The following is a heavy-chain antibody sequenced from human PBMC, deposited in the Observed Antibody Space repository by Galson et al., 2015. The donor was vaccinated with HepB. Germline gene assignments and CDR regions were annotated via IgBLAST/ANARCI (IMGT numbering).Heavy chain of an antibody. D-gene: IGHD4-23*01. CDR3: ASFIGGNSLPFDY. V-gene: IGHV3-21*01. Sequence: SLRLSCAASGFTFSSYTMNWVRQAPGKGLEWVSSISSSGGYIYYADSVKGRFTISRDNAKNSLYLHMKSLRAEDTAVYYCASFIGGNSLPFDYWGQGTLVTVSS. CDR2: ISSSGGYI. J-gene: IGHJ4*02. CDR1: GFTFSSYT.